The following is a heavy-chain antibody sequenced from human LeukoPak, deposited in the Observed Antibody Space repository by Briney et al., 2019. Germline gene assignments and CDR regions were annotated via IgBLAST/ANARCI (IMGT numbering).Heavy chain of an antibody. V-gene: IGHV4-4*07. CDR2: IYTSGST. CDR1: GASISTYY. CDR3: AREVVPGVISTVRFDP. D-gene: IGHD2-2*01. Sequence: SETLSLTCTVSGASISTYYWCWIRQPAGEGLEWIGHIYTSGSTDYNPSLKSRVTISVDKSKNQLSLELSSVTAADTAVYYCAREVVPGVISTVRFDPWGQGTLVTVSS. J-gene: IGHJ5*02.